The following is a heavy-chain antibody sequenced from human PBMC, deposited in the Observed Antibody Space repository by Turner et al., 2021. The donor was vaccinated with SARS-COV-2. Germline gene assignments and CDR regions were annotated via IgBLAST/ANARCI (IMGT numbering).Heavy chain of an antibody. CDR2: IWNDGSQN. J-gene: IGHJ3*02. Sequence: QVQLVESGGGVVQPGRSLRLSCAASGITFSSHGMHWVRQAPGKGLEWVEVIWNDGSQNYYADSVKGRFTISRDNSKNMVYLQMNSLRAEDTAVYYCARLDDSGHWGAFDIWGQGTMVTVSS. D-gene: IGHD3-22*01. V-gene: IGHV3-33*01. CDR1: GITFSSHG. CDR3: ARLDDSGHWGAFDI.